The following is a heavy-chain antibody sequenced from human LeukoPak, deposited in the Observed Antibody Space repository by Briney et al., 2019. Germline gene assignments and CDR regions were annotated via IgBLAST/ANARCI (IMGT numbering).Heavy chain of an antibody. Sequence: SETLSLTCAVYGGSFSGYYWSWIRQPPGKGLEWIGEINHSGSTNYNPSLKSRVTISVDTSKNQFSLKLSSVTAADTAVYYCAREIWIRYFDWLLNYFDYWGQGTLVTVSS. V-gene: IGHV4-34*01. J-gene: IGHJ4*02. CDR2: INHSGST. CDR3: AREIWIRYFDWLLNYFDY. D-gene: IGHD3-9*01. CDR1: GGSFSGYY.